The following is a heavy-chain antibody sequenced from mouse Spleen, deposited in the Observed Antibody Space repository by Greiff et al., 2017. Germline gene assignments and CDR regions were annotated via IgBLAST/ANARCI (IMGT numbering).Heavy chain of an antibody. D-gene: IGHD2-4*01. Sequence: VQLQQSGAELVKPGASVKMSCKASGYTFTSYWITWVKQRPGQGLEWIGDIYPGSGSTNYNEKFKSKATLTVDTSSITAYMQLSSLTSEDSAVYYCARRGLRDYAMDDWGQGTSVTVSS. V-gene: IGHV1-55*01. CDR1: GYTFTSYW. J-gene: IGHJ4*01. CDR3: ARRGLRDYAMDD. CDR2: IYPGSGST.